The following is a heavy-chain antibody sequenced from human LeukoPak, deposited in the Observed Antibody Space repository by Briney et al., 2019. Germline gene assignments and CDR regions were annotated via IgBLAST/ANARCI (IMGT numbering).Heavy chain of an antibody. CDR3: ARALEVPVAMDC. Sequence: SVSVSCKASGGTLSSYAISWVRQAPGQGREWMGGIIPIFGTANYAQKFQGRDTITADKSTSTAYMELSSLRAEDTAVYYCARALEVPVAMDCWGQGTLVTVSS. CDR2: IIPIFGTA. CDR1: GGTLSSYA. D-gene: IGHD2-2*01. V-gene: IGHV1-69*06. J-gene: IGHJ4*02.